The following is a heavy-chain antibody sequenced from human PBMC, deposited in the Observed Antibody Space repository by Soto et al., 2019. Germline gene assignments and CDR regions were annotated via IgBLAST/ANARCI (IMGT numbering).Heavy chain of an antibody. V-gene: IGHV4-30-4*01. CDR2: TYYSGST. CDR3: ARTMGRAAAGHYYYGMDV. J-gene: IGHJ6*02. D-gene: IGHD6-13*01. Sequence: QVQLQESGPGLVTPSQTLSLTCTVSGGSISSGDYYWSWIRQPPGTGLEWIGYTYYSGSTYYNPSRKRRGTIPGDTSKNQVSRKRSCVTAAYTAVYHGARTMGRAAAGHYYYGMDVWGQGTTATDSS. CDR1: GGSISSGDYY.